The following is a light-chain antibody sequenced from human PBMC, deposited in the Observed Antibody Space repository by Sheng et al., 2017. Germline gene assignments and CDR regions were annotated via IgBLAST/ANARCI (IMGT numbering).Light chain of an antibody. CDR3: QQTYSTVWA. V-gene: IGKV1-13*02. CDR2: DAS. J-gene: IGKJ1*01. CDR1: QGISTG. Sequence: AIQLTQSPSSLSASVGDSVTVTCRASQGISTGLAWYQQKPGRPPKLLIFDASRLQSGVPSRFSGSGSGTYFTLTISSLQPEDFATYYCQQTYSTVWAFGQGTKV.